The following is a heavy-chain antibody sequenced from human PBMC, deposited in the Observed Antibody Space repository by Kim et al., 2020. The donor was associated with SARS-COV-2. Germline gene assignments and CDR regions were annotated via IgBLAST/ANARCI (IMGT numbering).Heavy chain of an antibody. D-gene: IGHD3-9*01. CDR1: GFSLSSFG. CDR3: ARDPYFDWRLKHYFDL. Sequence: GGSLRLSCAASGFSLSSFGMHWVRQAPGKGLEWVAVIRGDGSIEKYGDSVTGRFTVSRDNSNNTVHLHMKSLRGEDTATYYCARDPYFDWRLKHYFDLWGQGTMVTVSS. J-gene: IGHJ3*01. V-gene: IGHV3-33*08. CDR2: IRGDGSIE.